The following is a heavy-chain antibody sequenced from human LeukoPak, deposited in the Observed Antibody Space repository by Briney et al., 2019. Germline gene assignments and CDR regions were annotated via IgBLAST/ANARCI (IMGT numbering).Heavy chain of an antibody. CDR3: ARAGHCSGGSCYYFDY. D-gene: IGHD2-15*01. V-gene: IGHV4-59*01. CDR2: IYYSGST. Sequence: SETLSLTCTVSGGSISSYYWSWIRQPPGKGLEWIGYIYYSGSTKYNPSLKSRVTISVDTSKNQFSLKVKSVTTADTAVYYCARAGHCSGGSCYYFDYWGQGTLVTVSS. CDR1: GGSISSYY. J-gene: IGHJ4*02.